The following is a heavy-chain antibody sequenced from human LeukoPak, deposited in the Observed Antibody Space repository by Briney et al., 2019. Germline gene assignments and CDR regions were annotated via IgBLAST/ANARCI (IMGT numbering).Heavy chain of an antibody. V-gene: IGHV4-34*01. D-gene: IGHD3-10*01. Sequence: SETLSLTCAVYGGSFSGYYWSWIRQPPGEGLEWIGEINHSGSTNYNPSLKSRVTISVDTSKNQFSLKLSSVTAADTAVYYCARAPGGRITMVRGALGDYFDYWGQGTLVTVSS. CDR2: INHSGST. J-gene: IGHJ4*02. CDR1: GGSFSGYY. CDR3: ARAPGGRITMVRGALGDYFDY.